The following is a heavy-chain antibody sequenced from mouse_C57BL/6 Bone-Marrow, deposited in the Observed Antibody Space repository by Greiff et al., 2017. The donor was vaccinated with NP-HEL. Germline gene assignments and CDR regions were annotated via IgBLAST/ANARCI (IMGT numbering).Heavy chain of an antibody. Sequence: EVKVVESGGGLVKPGGSLKLSCAASGFTFSSYAMSWVRQTPEKRLEWVATISDGGSYTYYPDNVKGRFTISRDNAKNNLYLQMSHLKSEDTAMYYCARGRAITTVVATFDAMDYWGQGTSVTVSS. J-gene: IGHJ4*01. CDR1: GFTFSSYA. D-gene: IGHD1-1*01. CDR3: ARGRAITTVVATFDAMDY. CDR2: ISDGGSYT. V-gene: IGHV5-4*03.